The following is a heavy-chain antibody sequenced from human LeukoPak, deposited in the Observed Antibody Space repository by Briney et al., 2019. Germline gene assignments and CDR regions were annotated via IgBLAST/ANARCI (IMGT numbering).Heavy chain of an antibody. CDR2: VYGDGSRK. Sequence: GGSLRLSCAASGFTFSSYAVSWVRQAPGKGLEWVSIVYGDGSRKSYADSVRGRFTISRDNAKNSLYLQMNSLRAEDTAVYYCARAPHYSNYGPYYYGMDVWGQGTTVTVSS. V-gene: IGHV3-23*03. CDR1: GFTFSSYA. D-gene: IGHD4-11*01. CDR3: ARAPHYSNYGPYYYGMDV. J-gene: IGHJ6*02.